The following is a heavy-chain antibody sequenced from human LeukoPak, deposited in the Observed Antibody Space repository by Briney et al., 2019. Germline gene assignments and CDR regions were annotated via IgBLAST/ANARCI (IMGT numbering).Heavy chain of an antibody. CDR2: IYYSGST. Sequence: SETLSLTCTVSGGSISSYYWSWIRQPPGKELEWIGYIYYSGSTNYNPSLKSRVTISVDTSKNQFSLKLSSVTAADTAVYYCARIPGAAAGHKYYYYYYGMDVWGQGTTVTVSS. CDR1: GGSISSYY. J-gene: IGHJ6*02. D-gene: IGHD6-13*01. CDR3: ARIPGAAAGHKYYYYYYGMDV. V-gene: IGHV4-59*01.